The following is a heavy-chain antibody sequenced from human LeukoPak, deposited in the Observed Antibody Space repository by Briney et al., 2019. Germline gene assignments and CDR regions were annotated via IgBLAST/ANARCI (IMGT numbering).Heavy chain of an antibody. CDR2: ISGSGGST. J-gene: IGHJ4*02. CDR3: AKDSAVRGVRPYYFDY. D-gene: IGHD3-10*01. Sequence: GGSLRLSCAASGFTFSSYAMSWVRQAPGKGLEWVSAISGSGGSTYYADSVKGRFTISRDNSKNTLYLQMNSLRAEDTAVYYCAKDSAVRGVRPYYFDYWGQGTQVTVSS. CDR1: GFTFSSYA. V-gene: IGHV3-23*01.